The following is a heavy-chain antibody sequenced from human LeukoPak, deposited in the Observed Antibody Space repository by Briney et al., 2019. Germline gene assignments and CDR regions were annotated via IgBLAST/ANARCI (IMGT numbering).Heavy chain of an antibody. CDR1: GFTFSSYG. J-gene: IGHJ4*02. Sequence: GGSLRLSCAASGFTFSSYGMHWVRQAPGKGLEWAAVIWHDGNNKYYADSVKGRFTISRDNSKNTLYLQMNSLRAEDTAVYYCARASGSGSYSDYWGQGTLVTVSS. CDR2: IWHDGNNK. V-gene: IGHV3-33*01. D-gene: IGHD3-10*01. CDR3: ARASGSGSYSDY.